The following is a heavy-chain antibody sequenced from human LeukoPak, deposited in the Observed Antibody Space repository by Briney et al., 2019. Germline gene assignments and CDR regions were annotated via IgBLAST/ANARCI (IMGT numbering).Heavy chain of an antibody. D-gene: IGHD3-10*01. CDR1: GGSISSGSYY. CDR2: IYTSGST. Sequence: SETLSLTCTVSGGSISSGSYYWSWIRQPAGKGLEWIGRIYTSGSTNYNPSLKSRVTISVDTSKNQFPLKLSSVTAADTAVYYCARESRVRRYFDYWGQGTLVTVSS. J-gene: IGHJ4*02. V-gene: IGHV4-61*02. CDR3: ARESRVRRYFDY.